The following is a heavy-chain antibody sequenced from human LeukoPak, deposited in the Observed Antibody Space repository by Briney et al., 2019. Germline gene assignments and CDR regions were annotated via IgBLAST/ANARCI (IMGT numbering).Heavy chain of an antibody. J-gene: IGHJ3*02. CDR1: GGSISNYY. V-gene: IGHV4-59*01. D-gene: IGHD3-10*01. Sequence: SETLSLTCTVSGGSISNYYCSWIRQSPGKGLEWIGNIYYTGSANYNPSLKSRVSMSMDTSNNQFSLELTSVTTADSAVYYCARGRSTMVRSAAFDIWGQGTMVIVSS. CDR2: IYYTGSA. CDR3: ARGRSTMVRSAAFDI.